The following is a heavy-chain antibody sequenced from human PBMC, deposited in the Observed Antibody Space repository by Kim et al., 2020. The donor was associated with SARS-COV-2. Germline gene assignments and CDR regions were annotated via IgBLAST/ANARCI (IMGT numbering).Heavy chain of an antibody. J-gene: IGHJ6*02. CDR3: ARGDRIAAAHYGMDV. CDR1: GGSFSGYY. CDR2: INHSGST. D-gene: IGHD6-13*01. Sequence: SETLSLTCAVYGGSFSGYYWSWIRQPPGKGLEWIGEINHSGSTNYNPSLKSRVTISVDTSKNQFSLKLSSVTAADTAVYYCARGDRIAAAHYGMDVWGQGTTVTVSS. V-gene: IGHV4-34*01.